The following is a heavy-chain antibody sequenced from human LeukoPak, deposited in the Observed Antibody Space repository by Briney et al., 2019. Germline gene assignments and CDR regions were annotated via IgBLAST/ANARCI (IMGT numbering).Heavy chain of an antibody. Sequence: PGGSLRLSCAASGFTFDDYAMHWVRQAPGKGLEWVSGISWNSGSIGYADSVKGRFTISRDNAKNSLYLQMNSLRAEDMALYYCAKGYSSSWLNWFDPWGQGTLVTVSS. CDR1: GFTFDDYA. CDR2: ISWNSGSI. D-gene: IGHD6-13*01. V-gene: IGHV3-9*03. CDR3: AKGYSSSWLNWFDP. J-gene: IGHJ5*02.